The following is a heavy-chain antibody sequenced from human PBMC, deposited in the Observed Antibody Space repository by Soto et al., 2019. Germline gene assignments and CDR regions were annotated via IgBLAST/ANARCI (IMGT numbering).Heavy chain of an antibody. CDR1: GFTFSNYT. D-gene: IGHD3-10*01. CDR2: ISYDEIDK. J-gene: IGHJ4*02. V-gene: IGHV3-30*04. Sequence: QVQLVESGGGVVQPGRSLRLSCAASGFTFSNYTMHWVRQAPGKGLEWVALISYDEIDKYFADAVKGRFTISRDNSKNTLYLQMDSLRAEDTAVYYCAGRSGSSDYWGRGTQVTVSS. CDR3: AGRSGSSDY.